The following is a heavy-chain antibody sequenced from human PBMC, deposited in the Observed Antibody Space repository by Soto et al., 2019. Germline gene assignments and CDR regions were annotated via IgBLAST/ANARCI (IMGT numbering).Heavy chain of an antibody. Sequence: EVQLVESGGGLVKPGGSLRLSCATSGFTFSSYSMNWVRQAPGKGLEWVSSISSSSSYIYYADSVKGRFTISRDNAKNSLYLQMNSLRAEDTAVYYCARDERYCSGGSCYSYDYWGQGTLVTVSS. V-gene: IGHV3-21*01. CDR3: ARDERYCSGGSCYSYDY. J-gene: IGHJ4*02. D-gene: IGHD2-15*01. CDR2: ISSSSSYI. CDR1: GFTFSSYS.